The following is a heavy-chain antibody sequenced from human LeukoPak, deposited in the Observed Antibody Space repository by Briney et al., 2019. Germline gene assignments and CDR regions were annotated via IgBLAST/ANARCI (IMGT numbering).Heavy chain of an antibody. V-gene: IGHV3-23*01. CDR2: ISGSGGST. D-gene: IGHD2-21*02. Sequence: GGSLRLSCAASGFTFSSYAMSWVRQAPGKGLEWVSAISGSGGSTYYADSVKGRFTISRDNSKNTLYLQMNSLRAEDTALYYCAKDSEVVFDSYTFDYWGQGTLVTVSS. CDR3: AKDSEVVFDSYTFDY. J-gene: IGHJ4*02. CDR1: GFTFSSYA.